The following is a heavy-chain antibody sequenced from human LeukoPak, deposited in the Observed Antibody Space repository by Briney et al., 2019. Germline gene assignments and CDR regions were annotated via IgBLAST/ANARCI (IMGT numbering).Heavy chain of an antibody. Sequence: ASVKASCKASGYTFTGYYMHWVRQAPGQGLEWMGWINPNSGGTNYAQKFQGRVTMTRDTSISTAYMELSRLRSDDTAVYYCARGYELAVAGTVGYWGQGTLVTVSS. D-gene: IGHD6-19*01. CDR1: GYTFTGYY. V-gene: IGHV1-2*02. CDR3: ARGYELAVAGTVGY. CDR2: INPNSGGT. J-gene: IGHJ4*02.